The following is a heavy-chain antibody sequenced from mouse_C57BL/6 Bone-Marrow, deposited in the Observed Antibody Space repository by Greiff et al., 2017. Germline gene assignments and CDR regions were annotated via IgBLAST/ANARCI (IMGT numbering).Heavy chain of an antibody. Sequence: VQLQQSGAELVKPGASVKLSCKASGYTFTSYWMQWVKQRPGQGLEWIGEIDPSASYTNYNQKFKGKATLTVDTSSSTAYMQLSSLTSEDSAVYYCARCDGYYEDYAMDYWGQGTSVTVSS. CDR1: GYTFTSYW. V-gene: IGHV1-50*01. CDR3: ARCDGYYEDYAMDY. D-gene: IGHD2-3*01. J-gene: IGHJ4*01. CDR2: IDPSASYT.